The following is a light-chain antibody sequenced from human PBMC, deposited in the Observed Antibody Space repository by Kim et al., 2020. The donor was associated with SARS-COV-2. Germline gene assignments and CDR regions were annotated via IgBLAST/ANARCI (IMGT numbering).Light chain of an antibody. CDR3: QVWDSSSDHPV. CDR1: NIGSKS. CDR2: YDS. V-gene: IGLV3-21*04. J-gene: IGLJ3*02. Sequence: APGKTARSTCGGNNIGSKSVHGYQQKPGQAPVLVIYYDSDRPSGIPERFSGSNSGNTATLTISRVEAGDEADYYCQVWDSSSDHPVFGGGTKLTVL.